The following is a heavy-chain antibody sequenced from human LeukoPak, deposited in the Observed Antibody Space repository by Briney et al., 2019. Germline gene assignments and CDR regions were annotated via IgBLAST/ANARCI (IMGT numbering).Heavy chain of an antibody. CDR2: INHSGST. V-gene: IGHV4-4*02. CDR1: GGSVINTNW. CDR3: ARGEDDLWFGELHGMDV. J-gene: IGHJ6*02. D-gene: IGHD3-10*01. Sequence: SGTLSLTCGVSGGSVINTNWWTWVRQPPGKGLEWIGEINHSGSTNYNPSLKSRVTISVDTSKNQFSLKLSSVTAADTAVYYCARGEDDLWFGELHGMDVWGQGTTVTVSS.